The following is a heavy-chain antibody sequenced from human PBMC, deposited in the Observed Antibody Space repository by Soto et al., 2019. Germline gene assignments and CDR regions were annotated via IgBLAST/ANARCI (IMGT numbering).Heavy chain of an antibody. CDR2: IYPGDSDT. CDR1: GYSLTRYY. Sequence: GESLKISCRRSGYSLTRYYIGWVRQMHGKGLECMGIIYPGDSDTRYSPSFQGQVTISADKSISTAYLQWSSLKASGTAMYYCARPRYPGRGYYGMDVWVQGPTVTVSS. CDR3: ARPRYPGRGYYGMDV. J-gene: IGHJ6*02. V-gene: IGHV5-51*01. D-gene: IGHD2-15*01.